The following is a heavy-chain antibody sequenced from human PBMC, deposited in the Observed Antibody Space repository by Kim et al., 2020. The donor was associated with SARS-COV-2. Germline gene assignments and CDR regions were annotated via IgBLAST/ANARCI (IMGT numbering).Heavy chain of an antibody. CDR3: ARVGCGSWYFDY. J-gene: IGHJ4*02. CDR1: GITFSTYW. Sequence: GGSLRLSCAASGITFSTYWMNWVRQAPGKGLEWVANIKQDGSEKYYVDSVKGRFTISRDNAKNSLYLQMNSLRAEDTAVYYCARVGCGSWYFDYWCLGT. V-gene: IGHV3-7*03. CDR2: IKQDGSEK. D-gene: IGHD6-13*01.